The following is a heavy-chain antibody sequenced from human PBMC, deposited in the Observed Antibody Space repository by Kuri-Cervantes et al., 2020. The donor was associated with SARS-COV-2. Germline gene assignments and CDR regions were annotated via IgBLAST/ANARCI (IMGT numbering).Heavy chain of an antibody. D-gene: IGHD3-16*01. CDR1: GFTFSDYD. J-gene: IGHJ6*03. Sequence: GESLKISCASSGFTFSDYDMHWVRQAPGKGLEWVAVIWYDGKNEYYAGSVKGRFTISRDNSRNTVLLQMNILRAEDTAIYYCARGAANYYMDVWGTGTTVTVSS. V-gene: IGHV3-33*08. CDR3: ARGAANYYMDV. CDR2: IWYDGKNE.